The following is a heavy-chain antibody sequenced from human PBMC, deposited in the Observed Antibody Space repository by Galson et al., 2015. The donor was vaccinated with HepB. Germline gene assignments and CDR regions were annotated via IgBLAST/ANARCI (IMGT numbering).Heavy chain of an antibody. CDR3: AKLIIFGWYFDL. Sequence: SLRLSCAASGFTFSGSAIHWVRQAPGKGLQWVSVISGSGGSAYYADSVKGRFTISRDNSQNTVYLQMNSLRAEDTAVYYCAKLIIFGWYFDLWGRGTLVTVSS. D-gene: IGHD3/OR15-3a*01. V-gene: IGHV3-23*01. CDR2: ISGSGGSA. J-gene: IGHJ2*01. CDR1: GFTFSGSA.